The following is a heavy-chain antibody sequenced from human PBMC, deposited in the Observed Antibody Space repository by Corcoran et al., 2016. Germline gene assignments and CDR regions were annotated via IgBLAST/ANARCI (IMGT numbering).Heavy chain of an antibody. Sequence: VQLVQSGAEVKKPGESLKISCKGSGYSFTSYWIGWVRQMPGKGLEWMGSIYPGDSDTRYSPSFQGQVTISADKSISTAYLQWSSLKASDTSMYYCASHLLCYGSGSYSPYYYYYGMDVWGQGTTVTVSS. D-gene: IGHD3-10*01. CDR3: ASHLLCYGSGSYSPYYYYYGMDV. CDR1: GYSFTSYW. J-gene: IGHJ6*02. V-gene: IGHV5-51*01. CDR2: IYPGDSDT.